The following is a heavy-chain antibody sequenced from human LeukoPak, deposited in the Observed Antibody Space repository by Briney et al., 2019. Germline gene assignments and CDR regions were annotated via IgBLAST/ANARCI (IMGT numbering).Heavy chain of an antibody. CDR3: ARSLPGWEPPIPYHFDY. J-gene: IGHJ4*02. CDR2: IYYSGST. V-gene: IGHV4-59*01. D-gene: IGHD1-26*01. CDR1: GGSISSYY. Sequence: SETLSLTCTVSGGSISSYYWSWIRQPPGKGLEWIGYIYYSGSTNYNPSLKSRVTISVDTSKNQFSLKLSSVTAADTAVYYCARSLPGWEPPIPYHFDYWGQGTLVTVSS.